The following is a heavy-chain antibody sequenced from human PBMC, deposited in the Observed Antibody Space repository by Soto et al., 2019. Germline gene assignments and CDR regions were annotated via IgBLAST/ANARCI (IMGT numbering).Heavy chain of an antibody. J-gene: IGHJ4*02. D-gene: IGHD2-15*01. Sequence: GGSLRLSCAASGFTFSSYAMSWVRQAPGKGLEWVSAISGSGGSTYYADSVKGRVTISRDNSKNTLYLQMNSLRAEDTAVYYCAKELYIVVVRLRGPFDYWGQGTLVTVSS. CDR2: ISGSGGST. V-gene: IGHV3-23*01. CDR1: GFTFSSYA. CDR3: AKELYIVVVRLRGPFDY.